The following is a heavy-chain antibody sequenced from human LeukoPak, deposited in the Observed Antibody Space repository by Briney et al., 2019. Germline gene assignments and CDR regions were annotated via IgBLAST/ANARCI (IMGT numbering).Heavy chain of an antibody. V-gene: IGHV4-39*07. CDR3: ARVTSRLGVCDY. J-gene: IGHJ4*02. CDR2: IYHSGNT. D-gene: IGHD2-8*01. Sequence: SETLSLTCTVSGDSISSGPYYWGWIRQPPGKGLEWIGNIYHSGNTYYKPSLKSRVTISVDTSKNQFSLKLSSVTAADTAVYYCARVTSRLGVCDYWGQGTLVTVSS. CDR1: GDSISSGPYY.